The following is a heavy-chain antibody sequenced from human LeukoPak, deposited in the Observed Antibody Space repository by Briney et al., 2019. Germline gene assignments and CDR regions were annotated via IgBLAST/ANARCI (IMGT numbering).Heavy chain of an antibody. CDR2: INPNSGGT. CDR1: GGTFSSYA. J-gene: IGHJ6*03. CDR3: ARAEHSRADSYYYYYYMDV. Sequence: ASVKVSCKASGGTFSSYAISWVRQAPGQGLEWMGRINPNSGGTNYAQKFQGRVTMTRDTSISTAYMELSRLRSDDTAVYYCARAEHSRADSYYYYYYMDVWGKGTTVTVSS. V-gene: IGHV1-2*02. D-gene: IGHD6-6*01.